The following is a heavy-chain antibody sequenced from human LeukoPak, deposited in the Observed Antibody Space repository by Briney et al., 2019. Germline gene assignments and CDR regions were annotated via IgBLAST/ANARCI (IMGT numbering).Heavy chain of an antibody. CDR2: ISSSGNTI. D-gene: IGHD3-22*01. V-gene: IGHV3-48*03. CDR1: GFTFSSYE. J-gene: IGHJ4*02. Sequence: PGGSLRLSCAASGFTFSSYEMNWVRQAPGKGLEWVSYISSSGNTIYYADSVQGRFTISRDNAKNSLYLQMNSLRAEDTAVYYCAREVLIGDFDYGGQGTLVTVSS. CDR3: AREVLIGDFDY.